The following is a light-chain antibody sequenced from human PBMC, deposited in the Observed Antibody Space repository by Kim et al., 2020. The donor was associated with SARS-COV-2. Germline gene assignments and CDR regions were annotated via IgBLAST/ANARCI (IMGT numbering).Light chain of an antibody. CDR3: QQYNSYSWS. V-gene: IGKV1-5*03. Sequence: SASVGDRVTITCRASQSIGAWVAWYQQKPGNAPKLLIYKASTLESGVPSRFSGSGSGTAFTLTISSLQPDDFATYYCQQYNSYSWSFGQGTKLEI. CDR2: KAS. J-gene: IGKJ1*01. CDR1: QSIGAW.